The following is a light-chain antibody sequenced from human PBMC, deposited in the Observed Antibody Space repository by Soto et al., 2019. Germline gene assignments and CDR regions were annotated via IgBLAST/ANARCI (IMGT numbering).Light chain of an antibody. CDR3: QQYGGSPRVT. CDR2: SAS. Sequence: EIVLTQSPGTLSLSPGERVTLSCRASQSVSSNYLAWYQQKPGQAPRLLIYSASSRATGIPDRFRGSGSGTDFTLTSSRLAPEDFAVYYCQQYGGSPRVTFGGGTKVEIK. V-gene: IGKV3-20*01. CDR1: QSVSSNY. J-gene: IGKJ4*01.